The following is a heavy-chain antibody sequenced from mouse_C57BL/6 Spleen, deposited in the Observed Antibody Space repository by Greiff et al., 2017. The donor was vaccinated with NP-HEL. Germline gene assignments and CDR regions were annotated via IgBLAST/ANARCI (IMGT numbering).Heavy chain of an antibody. CDR2: ISSGGSYT. CDR3: ASLTAFAY. J-gene: IGHJ3*01. Sequence: EVKVVESGGDLVKPGGSLKLSCAASGFTFSSYGMSWVRQTPDKRLEWVATISSGGSYTYFPDTVKGRFTISRDNAKNTLYLQMISLKSEDTAMYYCASLTAFAYWGQGTLVTVSA. V-gene: IGHV5-6*01. CDR1: GFTFSSYG. D-gene: IGHD4-1*01.